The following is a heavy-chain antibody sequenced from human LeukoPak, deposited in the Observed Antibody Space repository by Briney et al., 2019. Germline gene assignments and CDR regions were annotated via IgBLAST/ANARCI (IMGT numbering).Heavy chain of an antibody. CDR2: IYSGGST. CDR1: GFTVSSNY. J-gene: IGHJ4*02. D-gene: IGHD3-10*01. CDR3: ARQALWFGELSDFDY. V-gene: IGHV3-66*04. Sequence: GGSLRLSCAASGFTVSSNYMSWVRQAPGKGLERVSVIYSGGSTYYADSVKGRFTISRDNSKNTLYLQMNSLRAEDTAVYYCARQALWFGELSDFDYWGQGTLVTVSS.